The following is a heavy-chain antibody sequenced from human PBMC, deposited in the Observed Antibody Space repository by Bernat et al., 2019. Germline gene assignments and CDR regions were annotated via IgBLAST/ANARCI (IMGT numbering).Heavy chain of an antibody. CDR1: GGSISSSSYY. J-gene: IGHJ6*03. V-gene: IGHV4-39*01. CDR3: ARAPAAGIFYYYYYMDV. CDR2: IYYSGST. D-gene: IGHD6-13*01. Sequence: QLQLQESGPGLVKPSETLSLTCTVSGGSISSSSYYWGWIRQPPGKGLEWIGSIYYSGSTYYNPSLKSRVTISVDTSKNQFSLKLSSVTAADTAVYYCARAPAAGIFYYYYYMDVWGKGTTVTVPS.